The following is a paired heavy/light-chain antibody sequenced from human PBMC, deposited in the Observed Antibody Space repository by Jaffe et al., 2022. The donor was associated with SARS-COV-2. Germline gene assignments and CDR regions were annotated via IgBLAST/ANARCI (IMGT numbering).Light chain of an antibody. CDR1: SASVSTNSY. CDR3: VLYMGGGIWV. Sequence: QTVVTQEPSFSVSPGGTVTLTCGLGSASVSTNSYPSWYQQTPGQTPRTLIYNTNIRSSGVPDRFSGSILGNKAALTITGAQADDESDYYCVLYMGGGIWVFGGGTKLTVL. CDR2: NTN. V-gene: IGLV8-61*01. J-gene: IGLJ2*01.
Heavy chain of an antibody. D-gene: IGHD3-16*01. CDR3: ARQGIIGNYVSSSWFDP. CDR2: IWFDGSNR. CDR1: GFTFSSYG. V-gene: IGHV3-33*01. J-gene: IGHJ5*02. Sequence: QVQLVESGGGVVQPGGSLSLSCGATGFTFSSYGMHWVRQAPGKGLEWVAVIWFDGSNRYYADSVKGRFSISRDNSKNTLYLQLNSLRAEDTAVYYCARQGIIGNYVSSSWFDPWGQGTLVTVSS.